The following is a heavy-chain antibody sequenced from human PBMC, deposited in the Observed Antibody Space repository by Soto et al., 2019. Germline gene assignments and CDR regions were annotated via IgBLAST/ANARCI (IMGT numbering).Heavy chain of an antibody. D-gene: IGHD2-8*02. V-gene: IGHV4-34*01. CDR1: GGSFSGHY. J-gene: IGHJ4*02. CDR2: IHHRGST. Sequence: SETLSLTCALYGGSFSGHYWTWIRQPPGTGLEWIGAIHHRGSTNHNPSLKSRLTISVDTSKNQFPLKLTSVTAADTAVYYCAREKITGLFDYWGQGTLVTVSS. CDR3: AREKITGLFDY.